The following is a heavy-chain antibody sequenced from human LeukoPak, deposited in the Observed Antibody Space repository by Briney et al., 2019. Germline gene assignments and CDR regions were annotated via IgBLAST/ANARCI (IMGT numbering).Heavy chain of an antibody. J-gene: IGHJ4*02. D-gene: IGHD5-12*01. Sequence: GGSLRLSCAASGFTFSSYAMHWVRQAPGKGLEYLSGISNDGITTYHATSVKGRFTISRDNSRNTLYLQMGSLRPEDMAVYYCARDRYSGSDSPFDYWGQGTPVTVSS. V-gene: IGHV3-64*01. CDR1: GFTFSSYA. CDR2: ISNDGITT. CDR3: ARDRYSGSDSPFDY.